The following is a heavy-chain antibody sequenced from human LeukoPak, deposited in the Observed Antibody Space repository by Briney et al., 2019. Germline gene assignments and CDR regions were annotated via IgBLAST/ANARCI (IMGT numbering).Heavy chain of an antibody. D-gene: IGHD1-26*01. CDR1: GGSISSGSYY. Sequence: SQTLSLTCTVSGGSISSGSYYWSWIRQPAGKGLEWIGRIYTSGSTNYNPSLKSRVTISVDTSKNQFSLKLSSVTAADTAVYYCAREEPHDAFDIWGPGTMVTVSS. CDR3: AREEPHDAFDI. CDR2: IYTSGST. V-gene: IGHV4-61*02. J-gene: IGHJ3*02.